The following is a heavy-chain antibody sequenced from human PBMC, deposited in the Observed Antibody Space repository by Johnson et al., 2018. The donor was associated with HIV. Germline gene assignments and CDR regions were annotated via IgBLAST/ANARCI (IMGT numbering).Heavy chain of an antibody. J-gene: IGHJ3*02. CDR1: GFTFDDYA. Sequence: VQLVESGGGVVRPGGSLRLSCAASGFTFDDYAMSWVRQGPGKGLEWVSAIGASGGRTFYADSVKGRFTISRDNSKNTLYLQMNSLRAEDTAVYYCARDRYYDSSGSHAFDIWGQGTMVTVSS. V-gene: IGHV3-23*04. D-gene: IGHD3-22*01. CDR2: IGASGGRT. CDR3: ARDRYYDSSGSHAFDI.